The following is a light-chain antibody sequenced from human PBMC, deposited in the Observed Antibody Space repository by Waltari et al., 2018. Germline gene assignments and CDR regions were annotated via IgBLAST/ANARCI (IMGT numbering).Light chain of an antibody. V-gene: IGKV3-20*01. Sequence: EIVLTPSPGTLSLSLGERATAPCRASQSVSRALASYQQKPGQAPRLLIYGASTRATGIPDRFSGSGSGTDFSLTISRLEPDDFAVYYCQHYLKLPVTFGQGTTVEI. CDR1: QSVSRA. CDR2: GAS. J-gene: IGKJ1*01. CDR3: QHYLKLPVT.